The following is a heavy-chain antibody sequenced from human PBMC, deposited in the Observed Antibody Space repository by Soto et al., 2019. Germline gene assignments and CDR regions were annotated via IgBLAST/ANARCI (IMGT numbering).Heavy chain of an antibody. CDR2: AYYTGST. D-gene: IGHD6-19*01. V-gene: IGHV4-59*01. Sequence: SETLSLTCSVSGGSISGSYWSWIRQSPGKGLEWLGYAYYTGSTNYSPSLRSRVSISVDTSKNEFSLRLSSVTAADTAVYFCARSVAVPGAHIDYWGQGTQVTVSS. CDR1: GGSISGSY. CDR3: ARSVAVPGAHIDY. J-gene: IGHJ4*02.